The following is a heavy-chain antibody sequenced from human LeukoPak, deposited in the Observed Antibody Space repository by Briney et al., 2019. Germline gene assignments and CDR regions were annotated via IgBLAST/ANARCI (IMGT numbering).Heavy chain of an antibody. D-gene: IGHD6-13*01. J-gene: IGHJ4*02. Sequence: SETLSLTCTVSGGSISSSSYYWGWIRQPPGKGLEWSGSIYYSGITYYNPSLRNRVTISVDTSKNKSSLKLSSVTAADTAVYYCARHRQGGIYSSRWYGFDYWGQGTLVTVSS. CDR1: GGSISSSSYY. CDR3: ARHRQGGIYSSRWYGFDY. V-gene: IGHV4-39*01. CDR2: IYYSGIT.